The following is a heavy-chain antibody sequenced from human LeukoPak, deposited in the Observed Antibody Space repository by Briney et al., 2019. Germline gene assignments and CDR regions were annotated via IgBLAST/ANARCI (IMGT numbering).Heavy chain of an antibody. CDR1: GVSFTSHY. D-gene: IGHD2-2*03. CDR3: ATIKRGSTFGYFDF. V-gene: IGHV4-59*11. Sequence: SETRSLTCSVSGVSFTSHYWSWIRQPPGKGLEWIGYMFDSESTKDNPSLKGRIALSADTSRNQFSLWLTSVTAADTAVYYCATIKRGSTFGYFDFWGQGILVTVSS. CDR2: MFDSEST. J-gene: IGHJ4*02.